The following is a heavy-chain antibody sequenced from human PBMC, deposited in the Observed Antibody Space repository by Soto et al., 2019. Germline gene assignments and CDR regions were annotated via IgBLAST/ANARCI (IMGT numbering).Heavy chain of an antibody. Sequence: ASVKVSCKASGYTFTGYYMHWVRQAPGQGLEWMGWINPNSGGTNYAQKFQGWVTMTRDTSISTAYMELRSLRSDDTAVYYCARGVGSGSYYNQYNWFDPWGQGTPVTVSS. CDR3: ARGVGSGSYYNQYNWFDP. CDR2: INPNSGGT. CDR1: GYTFTGYY. J-gene: IGHJ5*02. V-gene: IGHV1-2*04. D-gene: IGHD3-10*01.